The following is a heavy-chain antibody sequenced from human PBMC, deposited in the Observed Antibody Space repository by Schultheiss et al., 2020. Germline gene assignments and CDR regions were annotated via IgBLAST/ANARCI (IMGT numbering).Heavy chain of an antibody. CDR2: IYYSGST. CDR1: GDSISSYY. J-gene: IGHJ4*02. Sequence: SETLSLTCTVSGDSISSYYWSWIRQPPGKGLEWIGYIYYSGSTNYNPSLKSRVTISVDTSKNQFSLKLSSVTAADTAVYYCARTLRAAAGTPLPHFDYWGQGTLVTVSS. CDR3: ARTLRAAAGTPLPHFDY. V-gene: IGHV4-59*12. D-gene: IGHD6-13*01.